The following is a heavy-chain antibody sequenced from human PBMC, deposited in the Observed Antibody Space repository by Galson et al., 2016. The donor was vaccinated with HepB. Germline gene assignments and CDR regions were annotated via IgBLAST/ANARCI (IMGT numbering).Heavy chain of an antibody. CDR1: GFTFSNYH. V-gene: IGHV3-23*03. CDR3: AKDHGYCRGGSCHFDRLA. D-gene: IGHD2-15*01. Sequence: SLRLSCAASGFTFSNYHMNWVRQSQERGLEWVSFVSSGGDTTYYIDSVRGRFTVSRDNSKDTLYLQMDNLRAEDTATYCCAKDHGYCRGGSCHFDRLAWGLGTLVTVSS. CDR2: VSSGGDTT. J-gene: IGHJ5*02.